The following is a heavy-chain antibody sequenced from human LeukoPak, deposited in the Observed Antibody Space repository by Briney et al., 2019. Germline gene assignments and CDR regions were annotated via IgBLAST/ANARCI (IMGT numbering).Heavy chain of an antibody. Sequence: ASVKVSCKASGYTFTSYDINWVRQATGQGLEWMGWMNPNSGNTGYAQKFQGRVTMTRNTSISTAYMELSSLRSEDTAVYYCARASSGVRTIFGVVISRNWFDPWGQGTLVTVSS. D-gene: IGHD3-3*01. V-gene: IGHV1-8*01. J-gene: IGHJ5*02. CDR2: MNPNSGNT. CDR3: ARASSGVRTIFGVVISRNWFDP. CDR1: GYTFTSYD.